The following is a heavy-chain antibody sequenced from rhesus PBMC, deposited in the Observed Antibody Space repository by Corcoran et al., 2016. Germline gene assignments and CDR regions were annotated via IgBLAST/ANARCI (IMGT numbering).Heavy chain of an antibody. CDR1: GGSISGYYY. D-gene: IGHD6-31*01. CDR2: IYGSGGTN. Sequence: QVQLQESGPGLVKPSETLSLTCAVSGGSISGYYYWSWIRQPPGKGLEWIGSIYGSGGTNYLNPSLERRVTLSVDTSKNQFSLKLSSVTAADTAVYYCATLGGSSVWYGSHDYWGQGVLVTVSS. V-gene: IGHV4S14*01. CDR3: ATLGGSSVWYGSHDY. J-gene: IGHJ4*01.